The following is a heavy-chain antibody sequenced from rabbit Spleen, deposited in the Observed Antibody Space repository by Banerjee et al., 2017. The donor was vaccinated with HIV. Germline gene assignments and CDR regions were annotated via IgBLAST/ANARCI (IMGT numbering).Heavy chain of an antibody. CDR3: ARGSATMTMVITGYYFNL. CDR1: GFSFSSSYY. Sequence: QSLEESGGGLVQPEGSLTLTCTASGFSFSSSYYMCWVRQAPGKGLEWIACIYAGGSGSTAYASWAKGRFTISKTSSTTVTLQMTSLTAADTATYFCARGSATMTMVITGYYFNLWGPGTLVTVS. J-gene: IGHJ4*01. D-gene: IGHD2-1*01. CDR2: IYAGGSGST. V-gene: IGHV1S40*01.